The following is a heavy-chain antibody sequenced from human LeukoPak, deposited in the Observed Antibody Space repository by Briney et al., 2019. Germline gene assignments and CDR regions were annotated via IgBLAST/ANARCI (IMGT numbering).Heavy chain of an antibody. J-gene: IGHJ4*02. CDR1: GFTFSDYY. V-gene: IGHV3-11*04. CDR3: ATTRYSSASYSVY. D-gene: IGHD6-19*01. Sequence: GGSLRLSCAASGFTFSDYYTSWIRQAPGKGLEWVSYSSSGGSAIYYADSVTGRFTISRDNAKNSVYLQMNSLRAEDTAVYYCATTRYSSASYSVYWGQGTLVTVSS. CDR2: SSSGGSAI.